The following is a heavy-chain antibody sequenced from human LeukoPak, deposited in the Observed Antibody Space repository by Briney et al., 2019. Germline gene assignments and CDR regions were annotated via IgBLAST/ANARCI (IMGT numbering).Heavy chain of an antibody. J-gene: IGHJ3*02. Sequence: VASVKVSCKASGGTFSSYTISWVRQAPGQGLEWMGRIIPILGIANYAQKFQGRVTITADKSTGTAYMELSSLRSEDTAVYYCATDRGATDAFDIWGQGTMVTVSS. V-gene: IGHV1-69*02. CDR3: ATDRGATDAFDI. CDR1: GGTFSSYT. D-gene: IGHD3-10*01. CDR2: IIPILGIA.